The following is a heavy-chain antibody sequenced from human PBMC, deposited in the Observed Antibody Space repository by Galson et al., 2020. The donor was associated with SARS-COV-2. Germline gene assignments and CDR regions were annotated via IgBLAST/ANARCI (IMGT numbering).Heavy chain of an antibody. V-gene: IGHV3-33*01. D-gene: IGHD6-19*01. CDR3: ARDGQSSRGWSFVY. CDR1: GFTFSDHA. CDR2: IFFDGSEK. J-gene: IGHJ4*02. Sequence: GGSLRLSCAASGFTFSDHAMHWVRQAPGKGQEWEAQIFFDGSEKYYGDSVRGRFTISRDSSKNTVYLQMNNLRVDDTAVYYCARDGQSSRGWSFVYWGQGTLLTVFS.